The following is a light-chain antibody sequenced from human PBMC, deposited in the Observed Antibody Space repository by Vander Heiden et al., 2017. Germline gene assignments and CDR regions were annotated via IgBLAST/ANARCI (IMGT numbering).Light chain of an antibody. CDR1: QSVSSY. CDR3: QQRSDWPLT. CDR2: EAT. Sequence: EIVLTQSPATLSLSPGERATLSCRASQSVSSYLAWYQQKPGQAPRLLIHEATRRATGIPARFSGSGSGTDFTLTISSLEPEDFAVYYCQQRSDWPLTFGPGTKVDIK. V-gene: IGKV3-11*01. J-gene: IGKJ3*01.